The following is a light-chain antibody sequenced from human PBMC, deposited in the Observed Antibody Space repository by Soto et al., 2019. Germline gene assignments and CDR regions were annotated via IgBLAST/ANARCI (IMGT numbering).Light chain of an antibody. CDR3: QQHGTSPYT. Sequence: EVVLTQSPNTLSLSPGERATLSCWASQSLRSSYLAWHQRKPGQAPRLLMFGASRRATGIPDRFNGSGSGTDFILTISRLEPEDVAVYYCQQHGTSPYTFGQGTVLEIK. J-gene: IGKJ2*01. V-gene: IGKV3-20*01. CDR1: QSLRSSY. CDR2: GAS.